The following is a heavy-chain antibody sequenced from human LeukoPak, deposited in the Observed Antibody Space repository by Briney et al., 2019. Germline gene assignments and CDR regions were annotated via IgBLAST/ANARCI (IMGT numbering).Heavy chain of an antibody. J-gene: IGHJ4*02. CDR3: AKDKISDNRWNFDY. CDR2: VLGGGSTT. V-gene: IGHV3-23*01. Sequence: GGSLRLSCAASGFTFKAYSMSWVRQAPGRGLERVSSVLGGGSTTYYADSVKGRFTISRDNSKNTLYLQMDSLRAEDTAIYYCAKDKISDNRWNFDYWGQGTLVTVSS. CDR1: GFTFKAYS. D-gene: IGHD1-1*01.